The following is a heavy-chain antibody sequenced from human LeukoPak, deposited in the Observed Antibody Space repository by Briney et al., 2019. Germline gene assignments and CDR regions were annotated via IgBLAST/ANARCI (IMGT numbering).Heavy chain of an antibody. CDR2: ISSSSSNI. CDR3: VRAVEYYYDSSGYAVDY. CDR1: GFTFARYS. V-gene: IGHV3-21*01. D-gene: IGHD3-22*01. J-gene: IGHJ4*02. Sequence: VGSLRLSCAASGFTFARYSMNWVRQAPGKGLEWVSSISSSSSNIYYADSVTGRFTISRDNAKNSLYLQMNSLRAEDTAVYYCVRAVEYYYDSSGYAVDYWGQGTLVTVSS.